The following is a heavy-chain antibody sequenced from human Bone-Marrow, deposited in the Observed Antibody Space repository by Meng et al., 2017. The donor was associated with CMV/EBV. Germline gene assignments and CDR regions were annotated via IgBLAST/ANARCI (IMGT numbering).Heavy chain of an antibody. CDR1: GYTFTSYG. J-gene: IGHJ6*02. Sequence: ASVKVSCKASGYTFTSYGISWVRQAPGQGLEWMGWISAYNGNTNYAQKLQGRVTITTDESTSTAYMELSSLRSEDTAVYYCARDFRELHSYGMDVWGQGTTVTVSS. CDR2: ISAYNGNT. CDR3: ARDFRELHSYGMDV. D-gene: IGHD1-26*01. V-gene: IGHV1-18*01.